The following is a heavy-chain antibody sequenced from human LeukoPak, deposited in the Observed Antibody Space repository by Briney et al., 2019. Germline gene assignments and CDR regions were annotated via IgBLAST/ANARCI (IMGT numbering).Heavy chain of an antibody. J-gene: IGHJ6*03. V-gene: IGHV4-61*02. CDR2: IYTSGST. CDR3: ARGLTMVRGGNYYYMDV. Sequence: SQTLSLTCTVSGGSISSGSYYWSWIRQPAGKGLEWIGRIYTSGSTNYNPSLKSRVSISVDTSKNQFSLKLSSVTAADTAVYYCARGLTMVRGGNYYYMDVWGKGTTVTVSS. CDR1: GGSISSGSYY. D-gene: IGHD3-10*01.